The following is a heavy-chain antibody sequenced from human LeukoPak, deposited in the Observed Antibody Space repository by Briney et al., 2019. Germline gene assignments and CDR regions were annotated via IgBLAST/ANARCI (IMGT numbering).Heavy chain of an antibody. CDR2: ISYDGSNK. V-gene: IGHV3-30-3*01. CDR1: GLTFSSYA. J-gene: IGHJ6*02. Sequence: GGSLRLSCAASGLTFSSYAMHWVRQAPGKGLEWVAVISYDGSNKYYADSVKGRFTISRDNSKNTLYLQMNSLRAEDTAVYYCARDMSPYGGNRYYYYYGMDVWGQGTTVTVSS. CDR3: ARDMSPYGGNRYYYYYGMDV. D-gene: IGHD4-23*01.